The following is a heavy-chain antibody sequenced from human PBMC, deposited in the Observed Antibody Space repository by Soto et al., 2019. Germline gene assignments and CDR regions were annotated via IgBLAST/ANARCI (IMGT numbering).Heavy chain of an antibody. Sequence: QITLKESGPTLVKPTQTLTLTCTFSGFSLTTRGVGVGWIRQPPGKALEWLALIYWDDDEGYSPSLKSRLTSTENTSKDPVVITMTNMDPVDTATYFCAHRPRGYSYHFDYWGQGTLVTVSS. CDR2: IYWDDDE. CDR3: AHRPRGYSYHFDY. D-gene: IGHD5-18*01. J-gene: IGHJ4*02. CDR1: GFSLTTRGVG. V-gene: IGHV2-5*02.